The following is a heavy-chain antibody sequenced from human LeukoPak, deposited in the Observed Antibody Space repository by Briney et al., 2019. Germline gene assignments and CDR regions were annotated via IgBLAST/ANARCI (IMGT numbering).Heavy chain of an antibody. CDR2: ISPYNGNS. Sequence: ASVKVSCKASGYTFTSYGISWVRQAPGQGLEWMGWISPYNGNSNYAQKLQDRVTMTTDTSTSTAYMELRSLRSDDTAIYYCARDSIMIRGATDCWGQGTLVTVSS. CDR3: ARDSIMIRGATDC. CDR1: GYTFTSYG. J-gene: IGHJ4*02. D-gene: IGHD3-10*01. V-gene: IGHV1-18*01.